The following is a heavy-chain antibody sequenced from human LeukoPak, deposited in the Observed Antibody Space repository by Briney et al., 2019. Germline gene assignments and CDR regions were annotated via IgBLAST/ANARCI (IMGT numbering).Heavy chain of an antibody. V-gene: IGHV4-59*08. J-gene: IGHJ6*03. CDR3: ARSFHDSHMDV. D-gene: IGHD3-3*01. Sequence: SETLSLTCTVSGGSISSYYWGWIRQPPGKGLEWIGYIYYSGSTNYNPSLKSRVTISVDTSKNQFSLKLNSVTAADTAVYYCARSFHDSHMDVWGKGTTVTVSS. CDR1: GGSISSYY. CDR2: IYYSGST.